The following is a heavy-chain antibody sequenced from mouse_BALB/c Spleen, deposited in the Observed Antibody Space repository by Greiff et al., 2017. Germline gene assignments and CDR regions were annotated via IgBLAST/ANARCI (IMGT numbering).Heavy chain of an antibody. D-gene: IGHD2-14*01. CDR1: GFSLTSYG. Sequence: VKLMESGPGLVQPSQSLSITCTVSGFSLTSYGVHWVRQSPGKGLEWLGVIWSGGSTDYNAAFISRLSISKDNSKSQVFFKMNSLQADDTAIYYCASYRYDNYYAMDYWGQGTSVTVSS. V-gene: IGHV2-4-1*01. J-gene: IGHJ4*01. CDR2: IWSGGST. CDR3: ASYRYDNYYAMDY.